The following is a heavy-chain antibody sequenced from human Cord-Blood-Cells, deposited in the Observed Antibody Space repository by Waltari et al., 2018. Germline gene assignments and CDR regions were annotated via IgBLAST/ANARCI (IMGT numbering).Heavy chain of an antibody. CDR2: IYYSGST. D-gene: IGHD2-15*01. J-gene: IGHJ3*02. Sequence: QVQLQESGPGLVKPSQTLSLTCTVSGGSISRGGYYWSWIRQHPGKGLEWIGYIYYSGSTYYNPSLKSRVTISVDTSKNQFSLKLSSVTAADTAVYYCASPWSVAADAFDIWGQGTMVTVSS. CDR3: ASPWSVAADAFDI. V-gene: IGHV4-31*03. CDR1: GGSISRGGYY.